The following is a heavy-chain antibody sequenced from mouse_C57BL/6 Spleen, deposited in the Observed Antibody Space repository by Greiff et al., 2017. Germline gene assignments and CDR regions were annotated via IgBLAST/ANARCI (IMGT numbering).Heavy chain of an antibody. CDR1: GFNIKDYY. CDR2: IDPEGGDT. CDR3: TTYYYGSSYDFDY. V-gene: IGHV14-1*01. J-gene: IGHJ2*01. D-gene: IGHD1-1*01. Sequence: VQLQQSGAELVRPGASVKLSCTASGFNIKDYYMHWVKQRPEQGLEWIGRIDPEGGDTEYAPKFQGKATMTADTSSNTAYLQLSSLTSEDTAVYYCTTYYYGSSYDFDYWGQGTTLTVSS.